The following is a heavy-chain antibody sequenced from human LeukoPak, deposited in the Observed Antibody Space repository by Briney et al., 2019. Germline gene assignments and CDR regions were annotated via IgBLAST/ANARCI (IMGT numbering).Heavy chain of an antibody. J-gene: IGHJ4*02. V-gene: IGHV3-48*01. D-gene: IGHD6-13*01. Sequence: PGGSLRLSCAASGFTFSGYSMNWVRRAPGKGLEWVSYIISSSSTIYYADSVKGRFTISRDNAKNSLYLQMNSLRAEDTAVYYCARDRYTRRYFDYWGQGTLVTVSS. CDR1: GFTFSGYS. CDR3: ARDRYTRRYFDY. CDR2: IISSSSTI.